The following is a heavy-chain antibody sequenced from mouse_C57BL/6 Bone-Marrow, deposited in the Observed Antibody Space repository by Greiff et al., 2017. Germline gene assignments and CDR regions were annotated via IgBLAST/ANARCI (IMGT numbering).Heavy chain of an antibody. D-gene: IGHD1-1*01. J-gene: IGHJ1*03. CDR1: GYSFTGYY. CDR2: INPSTGGT. CDR3: ARYHYGSSPYWYFDV. V-gene: IGHV1-42*01. Sequence: VQLKESGPELVKPGASVKISCKASGYSFTGYYMNWVKQSPEKSLEWIGEINPSTGGTTYNQKFKAKATLTVDKSSSTAYMQLKSLTSEDSAVYYCARYHYGSSPYWYFDVWGTGTTVTVSS.